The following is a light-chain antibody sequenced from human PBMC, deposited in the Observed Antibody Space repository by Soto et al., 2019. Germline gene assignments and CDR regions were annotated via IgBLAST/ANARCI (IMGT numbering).Light chain of an antibody. V-gene: IGKV3-20*01. CDR3: QQYNKWPRT. CDR2: RIS. J-gene: IGKJ1*01. Sequence: ETVLTQSPGTLSMSPGETATLSCRASQTLGRNYLAWYQQKPGQAPRLLIHRISIRAAGISDRFSGSASGTDFTLTIRRLEPEDFAIYYCQQYNKWPRTFGQGTKVDI. CDR1: QTLGRNY.